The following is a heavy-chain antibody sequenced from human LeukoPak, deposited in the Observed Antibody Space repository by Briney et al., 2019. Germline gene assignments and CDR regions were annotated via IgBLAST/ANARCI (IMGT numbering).Heavy chain of an antibody. CDR3: ARSDYYGSGSYYHYYYYYYMDI. D-gene: IGHD3-10*01. V-gene: IGHV1-69*13. CDR1: GGTFRSYA. CDR2: IIPIFGTA. Sequence: SVKVSCKASGGTFRSYAITWVRQAPGQGLEWMGGIIPIFGTANYAQKFQGRVTITADESTSTAYMELSSLRSEDTAVYYCARSDYYGSGSYYHYYYYYYMDIWGKGTTVTISS. J-gene: IGHJ6*03.